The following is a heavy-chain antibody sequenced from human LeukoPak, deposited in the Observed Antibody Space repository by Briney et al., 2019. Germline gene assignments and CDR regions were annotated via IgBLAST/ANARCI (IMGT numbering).Heavy chain of an antibody. V-gene: IGHV3-21*04. CDR1: GFTFSTYN. D-gene: IGHD6-13*01. CDR2: ISTNSNYI. CDR3: AKDPAAKLSIP. Sequence: GGSLRLSCAASGFTFSTYNMNWVRQAPGKGLEWVSSISTNSNYIYYADSVKGRFTISRDNSKNTLYLQMNSLRAEDTAVYYCAKDPAAKLSIPWGQGTMVTVSS. J-gene: IGHJ3*01.